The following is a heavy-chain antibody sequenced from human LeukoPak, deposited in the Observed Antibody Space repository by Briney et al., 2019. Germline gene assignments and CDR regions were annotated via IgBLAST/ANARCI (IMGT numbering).Heavy chain of an antibody. Sequence: PGGSLRLSCVASGFTFSNAWMSWVRQAPGKGLEWVGRIKSKTDGGTTDYAAPVKGRFTISRDDSKNTLYLQMNSLKTEDTAVYYCTTATEKNSFWAFDIWGQGTMVTVSS. CDR3: TTATEKNSFWAFDI. V-gene: IGHV3-15*01. CDR2: IKSKTDGGTT. CDR1: GFTFSNAW. J-gene: IGHJ3*02. D-gene: IGHD3-3*01.